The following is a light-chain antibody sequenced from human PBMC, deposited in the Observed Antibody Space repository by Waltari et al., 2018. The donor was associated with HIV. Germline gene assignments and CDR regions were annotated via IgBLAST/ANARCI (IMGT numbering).Light chain of an antibody. CDR2: GAS. J-gene: IGKJ3*01. CDR1: QSVSSSY. Sequence: EIVLTQSPGTLSLSPGERATLSCRASQSVSSSYLAWYQQKPGQAPRLLVYGASSRATGIPDRFSGSGSGTDFTLTISRLEPEDVAVYYCQQYGNSPGGFTFGPGTKVDIK. V-gene: IGKV3-20*01. CDR3: QQYGNSPGGFT.